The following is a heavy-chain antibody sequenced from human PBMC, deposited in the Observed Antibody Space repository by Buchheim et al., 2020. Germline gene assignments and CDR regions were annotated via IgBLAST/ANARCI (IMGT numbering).Heavy chain of an antibody. CDR2: ISSSSSTI. D-gene: IGHD1-26*01. V-gene: IGHV3-48*01. J-gene: IGHJ6*03. CDR3: ARARSGSYYYYYYYMDV. CDR1: GFTFSSYS. Sequence: EVQLVESGGGLVQPGGSLRLSCAASGFTFSSYSMNWVRQAPGKGLEWVPYISSSSSTIYYADSVKGRFTISRDNAKNSLYLQMNSLRAEDTAVYYCARARSGSYYYYYYYMDVWGKGTT.